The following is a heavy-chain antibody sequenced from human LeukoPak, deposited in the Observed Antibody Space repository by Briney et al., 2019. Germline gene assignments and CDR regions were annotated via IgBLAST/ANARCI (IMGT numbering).Heavy chain of an antibody. CDR3: TKGAGPPWFDP. Sequence: KPSETLSLTCAVSGGSISSSTYYWGWIRQPPGKGLEWIGSIYYSGSTNYNPSLKSRLTISVDTSKNHYSLKLNPVTAADTAVYYCTKGAGPPWFDPWGQGTLVTVSS. CDR1: GGSISSSTYY. CDR2: IYYSGST. D-gene: IGHD6-19*01. V-gene: IGHV4-39*07. J-gene: IGHJ5*02.